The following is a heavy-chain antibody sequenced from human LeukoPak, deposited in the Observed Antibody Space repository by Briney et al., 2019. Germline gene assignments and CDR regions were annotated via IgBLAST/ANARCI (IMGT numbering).Heavy chain of an antibody. CDR3: ARVWSAHDLDAFDV. J-gene: IGHJ3*01. CDR1: GFTVSSNY. CDR2: ISGSSSYI. Sequence: PGGSLRLSCAASGFTVSSNYMSWVRQAPGKGLEWVSCISGSSSYIYYTDSVKGRFTISRDNAKNSLFLQMNSLRAEDTAVYYCARVWSAHDLDAFDVWGQGTMVTASS. V-gene: IGHV3-21*01. D-gene: IGHD5-12*01.